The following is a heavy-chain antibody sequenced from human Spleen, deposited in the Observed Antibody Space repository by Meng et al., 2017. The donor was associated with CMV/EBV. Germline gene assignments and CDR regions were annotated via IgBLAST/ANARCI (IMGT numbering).Heavy chain of an antibody. Sequence: GESLKISCAASGFTFSSYAMHWVRQAPGKGLEWVAVISYDGSNKYYADSVKGRFTISRDNSKNTLYLQMNSLRAEDTAVYYCARGYDFWSGYYDPVDYWGQGTLVTVSS. D-gene: IGHD3-3*01. J-gene: IGHJ4*02. CDR3: ARGYDFWSGYYDPVDY. CDR2: ISYDGSNK. CDR1: GFTFSSYA. V-gene: IGHV3-30-3*01.